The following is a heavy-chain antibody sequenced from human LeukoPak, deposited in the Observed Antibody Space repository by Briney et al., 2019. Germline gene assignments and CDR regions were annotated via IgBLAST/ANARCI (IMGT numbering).Heavy chain of an antibody. V-gene: IGHV3-53*04. CDR2: IYSGGST. J-gene: IGHJ3*02. CDR1: GFTVSSNY. Sequence: GGSLRLSCAASGFTVSSNYMTWVRQAPGKGLEWVSIIYSGGSTYYADSVKGRFTISRHNSKNTLYLQMNSLRAEDPPVYYCARGVGGGAFDIWGQGTMVTVSS. D-gene: IGHD3-16*01. CDR3: ARGVGGGAFDI.